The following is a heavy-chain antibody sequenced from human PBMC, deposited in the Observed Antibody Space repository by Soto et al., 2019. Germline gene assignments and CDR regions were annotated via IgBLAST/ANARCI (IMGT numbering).Heavy chain of an antibody. CDR3: ARVLYYGSGSYSPYGMDV. J-gene: IGHJ6*02. D-gene: IGHD3-10*01. V-gene: IGHV1-69*01. Sequence: QVQLAQSGAEVKKPGSSVKVSCKTSGVSFNNNGIGWVRQAPGHGLEWMGGVSPPFRTSNYARKFQGRISITADASKGTVNMELSSLTSEDTAQYYCARVLYYGSGSYSPYGMDVWGQGTTVTVSS. CDR2: VSPPFRTS. CDR1: GVSFNNNG.